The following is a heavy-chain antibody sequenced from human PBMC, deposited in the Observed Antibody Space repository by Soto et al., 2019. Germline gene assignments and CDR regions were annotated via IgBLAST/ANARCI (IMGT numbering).Heavy chain of an antibody. CDR1: GLSASRNH. Sequence: RSLGLSCGDSGLSASRNHMSRVGQAPGKGLEYVSVIYNNGNTNYADSAKGRFTVSRDSSKNTVYLLMTGLRAEDTAVCYCAIDGITAAKISLSTLFGDFWGQGTLVPVSS. CDR2: IYNNGNT. V-gene: IGHV3-53*01. D-gene: IGHD1-20*01. CDR3: AIDGITAAKISLSTLFGDF. J-gene: IGHJ4*02.